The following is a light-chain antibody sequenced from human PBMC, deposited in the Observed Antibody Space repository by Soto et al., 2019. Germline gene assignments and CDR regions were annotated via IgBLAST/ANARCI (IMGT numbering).Light chain of an antibody. Sequence: DIVLTQSPDSLAVSLGERATINCKSSQSVLYSSNNKNYLAWYQQKPGQPPKLLIYWASTRESGVPDRFSGSASGTDFTLTISSLQAEDVAVYYCQQHYSTRTFGQGTKVEIK. V-gene: IGKV4-1*01. J-gene: IGKJ1*01. CDR3: QQHYSTRT. CDR1: QSVLYSSNNKNY. CDR2: WAS.